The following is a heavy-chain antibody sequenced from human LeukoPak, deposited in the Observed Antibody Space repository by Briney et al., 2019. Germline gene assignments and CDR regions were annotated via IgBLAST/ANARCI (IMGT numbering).Heavy chain of an antibody. D-gene: IGHD6-19*01. CDR1: GYSISSAYY. Sequence: MSSETLSLTCTVSGYSISSAYYWGWIRQPPGKGLDWIANIYHSGSTYYNPSLKSRVTISLDTSKNQFSLKLSSVTAADTAVYYCARGSSSGWFLGDVWGKGTTVTVSS. J-gene: IGHJ6*04. CDR3: ARGSSSGWFLGDV. CDR2: IYHSGST. V-gene: IGHV4-38-2*02.